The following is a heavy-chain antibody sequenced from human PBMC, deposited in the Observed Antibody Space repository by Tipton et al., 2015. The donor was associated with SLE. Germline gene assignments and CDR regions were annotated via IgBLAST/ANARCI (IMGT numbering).Heavy chain of an antibody. CDR2: ISYDGSNK. CDR1: GFTFSSYA. CDR3: ARAPGAFLKIYYFDY. V-gene: IGHV3-30*04. J-gene: IGHJ4*02. Sequence: RSLRLSCAASGFTFSSYAMHWVRQAPGKGLEWVAVISYDGSNKYYADSVKGRFTISRDNSKNTLYLQMNSLRAEDTAVYYCARAPGAFLKIYYFDYWGQGTLVTVSS.